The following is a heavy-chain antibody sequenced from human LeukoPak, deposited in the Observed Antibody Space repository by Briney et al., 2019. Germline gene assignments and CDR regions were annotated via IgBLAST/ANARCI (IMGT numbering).Heavy chain of an antibody. J-gene: IGHJ3*02. D-gene: IGHD1-26*01. V-gene: IGHV6-1*01. CDR2: TYYRSKWYS. Sequence: SQTLSLTCAISGDSVSSNSAAWNWIRQSPSRGLEWLGRTYYRSKWYSDYAVSVKSRITINPDTSKNQFSLHQNSVTPEDTAVYYCARVSGSFDPFDIWGQGTMVTVSS. CDR1: GDSVSSNSAA. CDR3: ARVSGSFDPFDI.